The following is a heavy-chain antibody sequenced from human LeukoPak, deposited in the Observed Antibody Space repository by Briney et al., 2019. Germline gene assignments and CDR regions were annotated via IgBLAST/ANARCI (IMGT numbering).Heavy chain of an antibody. CDR3: ARDYGGSSPFDY. J-gene: IGHJ4*02. V-gene: IGHV3-48*04. D-gene: IGHD4-23*01. CDR1: GFTFSSYG. Sequence: GGSLRLSCAASGFTFSSYGMHWVRQAPGKGLEWVSYISSSGSTIYYADSVKGRFTISRDNAKNSLYLQMNSLRAEDTAVYYCARDYGGSSPFDYWAREPWSPSPQ. CDR2: ISSSGSTI.